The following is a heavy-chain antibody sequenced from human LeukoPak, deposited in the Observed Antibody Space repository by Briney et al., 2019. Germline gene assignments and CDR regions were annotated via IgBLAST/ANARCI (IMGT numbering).Heavy chain of an antibody. CDR1: GGSISSSSYY. Sequence: SETLSLTCTVSGGSISSSSYYWGWIRQPPGKGLEWIGSIYYSGSTYYNPSLKSRVTISVDTSKNQFSLKLSSVTAGDKAVYYCARFHYYDSSGIPGVWGQGTLVTVSS. CDR3: ARFHYYDSSGIPGV. CDR2: IYYSGST. V-gene: IGHV4-39*07. J-gene: IGHJ4*02. D-gene: IGHD3-22*01.